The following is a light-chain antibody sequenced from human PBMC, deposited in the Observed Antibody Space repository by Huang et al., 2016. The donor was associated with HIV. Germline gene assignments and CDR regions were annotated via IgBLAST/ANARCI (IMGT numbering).Light chain of an antibody. CDR1: ESVSRN. CDR3: QQYNNWPPWT. CDR2: GAV. J-gene: IGKJ1*01. Sequence: EIVMTQSPVTLSVSPGEGVTLSCRASESVSRNLAWFQQKPGQAPRLLIYGAVKRATDIPARFSASGSGTEFTLTISSPQSDDFATYYCQQYNNWPPWTFGQGTRVDIK. V-gene: IGKV3-15*01.